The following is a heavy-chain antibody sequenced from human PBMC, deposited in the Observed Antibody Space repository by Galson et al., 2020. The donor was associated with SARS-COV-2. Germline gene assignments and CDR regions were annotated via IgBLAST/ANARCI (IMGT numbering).Heavy chain of an antibody. CDR3: ARRPERGDWNTFFDS. Sequence: GESLKISCAVSGFTLSSHWMSWVRQAPGKGLEWVANINEDGTEQYFLDSVKGRFSISRDNAKNSLHLQMNSLRVEDTAVYYCARRPERGDWNTFFDSWGQGTLVTVSS. J-gene: IGHJ4*02. V-gene: IGHV3-7*01. CDR1: GFTLSSHW. CDR2: INEDGTEQ. D-gene: IGHD1-1*01.